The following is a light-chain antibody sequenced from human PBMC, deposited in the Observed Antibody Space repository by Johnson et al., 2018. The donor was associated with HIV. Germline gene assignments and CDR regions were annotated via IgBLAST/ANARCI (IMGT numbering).Light chain of an antibody. CDR3: GTWDSSLSGGLYV. V-gene: IGLV1-51*01. CDR1: NSNIGNNY. CDR2: DNN. Sequence: QSVLTQPPSVSAAPGQKVTISCSGNNSNIGNNYVSWYQHLPGTAPKLLIYDNNKRPSGIPDRFSASKSGTSATLGITRLQTEDEADYYCGTWDSSLSGGLYVFGTGTRVTVL. J-gene: IGLJ1*01.